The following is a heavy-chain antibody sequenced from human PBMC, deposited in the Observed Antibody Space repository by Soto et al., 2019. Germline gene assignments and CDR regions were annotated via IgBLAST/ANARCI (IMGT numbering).Heavy chain of an antibody. Sequence: QVQLVQSGSEVKKPGSSVRVSCQGSGATFINYAVSWVRQAPGQGLEWMGGIIPLLGTVDIAQKFQGRITLFADTSRTTVDIELRSLTSEDTALYYCTSTDCSSHRCSIRGHHYYYGMDVWGQGTSVTVS. J-gene: IGHJ6*02. D-gene: IGHD2-2*01. CDR2: IIPLLGTV. V-gene: IGHV1-69*06. CDR1: GATFINYA. CDR3: TSTDCSSHRCSIRGHHYYYGMDV.